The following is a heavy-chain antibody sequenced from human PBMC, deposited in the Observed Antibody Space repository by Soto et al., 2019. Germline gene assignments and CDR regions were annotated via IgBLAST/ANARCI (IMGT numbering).Heavy chain of an antibody. Sequence: GASVKLSCKASGYTFTSYAIHWVRQAPGQRLEWMGWINAGNGNTKYSQKFQGRVTITRDTSASTAYMELSSLRSEDAAVYYCARDLAHYYYDSSGYGTFDYWGQGTLVTVSS. J-gene: IGHJ4*02. V-gene: IGHV1-3*01. CDR1: GYTFTSYA. CDR3: ARDLAHYYYDSSGYGTFDY. D-gene: IGHD3-22*01. CDR2: INAGNGNT.